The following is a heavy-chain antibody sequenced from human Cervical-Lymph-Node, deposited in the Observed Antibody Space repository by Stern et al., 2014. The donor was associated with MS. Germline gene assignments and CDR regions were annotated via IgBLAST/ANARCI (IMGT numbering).Heavy chain of an antibody. V-gene: IGHV3-23*04. D-gene: IGHD6-13*01. Sequence: EVQLEESGGGLVQPGGSLRLSCTASGFTFSSHAMSWVRQAPGKGLEWLSAISDSGSTTYYAGSVKGRFTISRDNSMNTLYLQMNSLRVEDTAIYYCASRIAVAGTESPFDSWGQGSRVTVSS. CDR1: GFTFSSHA. J-gene: IGHJ4*02. CDR3: ASRIAVAGTESPFDS. CDR2: ISDSGSTT.